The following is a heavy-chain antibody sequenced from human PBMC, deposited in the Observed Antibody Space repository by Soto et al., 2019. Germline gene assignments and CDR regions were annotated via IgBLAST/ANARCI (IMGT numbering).Heavy chain of an antibody. CDR1: GFTFSSYA. V-gene: IGHV3-23*01. CDR2: ISGSGGST. Sequence: GGSLRLSCAASGFTFSSYAMSWVRQAPGKGLEWVSAISGSGGSTYYADSLKGRLTISSDNSKNTLYLKMNSLRAEDTAVYYCAKSAIAARPTHYYYYMDVWGKGTTVTVSS. D-gene: IGHD6-6*01. J-gene: IGHJ6*03. CDR3: AKSAIAARPTHYYYYMDV.